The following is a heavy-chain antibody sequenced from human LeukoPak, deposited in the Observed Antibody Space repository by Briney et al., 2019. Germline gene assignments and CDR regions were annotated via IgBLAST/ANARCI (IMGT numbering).Heavy chain of an antibody. CDR1: GYTFTSYG. CDR2: ISAYNGHT. Sequence: ASVKVSCKASGYTFTSYGISWVRQAPGQGLEWMGWISAYNGHTNYAQKLQGRVTMTTDTSTSTAYMELRSLRSDDTAVYYCAITYYYDSSGYSGYFDYWGQGTLVTVSS. CDR3: AITYYYDSSGYSGYFDY. D-gene: IGHD3-22*01. V-gene: IGHV1-18*01. J-gene: IGHJ4*02.